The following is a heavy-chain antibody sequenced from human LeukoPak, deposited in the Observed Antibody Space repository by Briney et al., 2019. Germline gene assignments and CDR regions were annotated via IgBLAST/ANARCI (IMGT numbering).Heavy chain of an antibody. D-gene: IGHD1-26*01. V-gene: IGHV3-48*02. CDR2: ISSSSSSSTI. J-gene: IGHJ4*02. Sequence: GGSLRLSGAASGFTFSTYSMNWVRQAPGKGLEWVSYISSSSSSSTIYYADSVRGRFTISRDNAQNSLYLQMNSLRDEDTAVYYCATSGSYRFDYWGQGTLVTVSS. CDR3: ATSGSYRFDY. CDR1: GFTFSTYS.